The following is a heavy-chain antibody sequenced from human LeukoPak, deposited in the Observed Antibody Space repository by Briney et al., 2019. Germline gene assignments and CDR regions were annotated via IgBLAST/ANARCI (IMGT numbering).Heavy chain of an antibody. CDR1: GGSISSYY. CDR3: ARGLAVTSTRGYFDY. V-gene: IGHV4-4*07. D-gene: IGHD4-17*01. CDR2: IYTSGST. Sequence: PSETLSLTCTVSGGSISSYYWSWIRQPAGKGLEGIGRIYTSGSTNYNPSLKSRVTMSVDTSKNQFSLKLSSVTAADTAVYYCARGLAVTSTRGYFDYWGQGTLVTVSS. J-gene: IGHJ4*02.